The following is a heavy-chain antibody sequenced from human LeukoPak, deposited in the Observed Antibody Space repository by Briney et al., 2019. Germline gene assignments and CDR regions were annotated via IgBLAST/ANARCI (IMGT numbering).Heavy chain of an antibody. CDR1: GFTFSSYS. CDR3: ARDTTVTTRNPDAFDI. Sequence: GGSLRLSCAASGFTFSSYSMNWVRQAPGKGLEWVSSISSSSSYIYYADSVKGRFTISRDNAKNSLYLQMNSLRAEDTAVYYCARDTTVTTRNPDAFDIRGQGTMVTVSS. D-gene: IGHD4-17*01. V-gene: IGHV3-21*01. CDR2: ISSSSSYI. J-gene: IGHJ3*02.